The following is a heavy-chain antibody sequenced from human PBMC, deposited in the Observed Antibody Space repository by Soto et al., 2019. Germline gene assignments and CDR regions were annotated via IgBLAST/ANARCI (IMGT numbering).Heavy chain of an antibody. CDR1: GGTFSSYA. J-gene: IGHJ5*02. CDR2: IIPIFGTA. D-gene: IGHD4-4*01. V-gene: IGHV1-69*05. CDR3: ASGRTTGHFNWFDP. Sequence: GASVKVSCKASGGTFSSYAISWVRQAPGQGLEWMGGIIPIFGTANYAQKFQGRVTMTRDTSTSTVYMELSSLRSEDTAVYYCASGRTTGHFNWFDPWGQGTLVTVSS.